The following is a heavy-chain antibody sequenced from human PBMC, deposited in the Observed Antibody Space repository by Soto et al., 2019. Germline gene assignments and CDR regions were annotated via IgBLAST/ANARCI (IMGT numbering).Heavy chain of an antibody. CDR2: IVVGSGNT. V-gene: IGHV1-58*01. D-gene: IGHD6-13*01. CDR3: AADRGSSWSYYYYGMDV. Sequence: SVKLSCKASGFTFTSSSVQWVRQARGQRLEWIGWIVVGSGNTNYAQKFQERVTITRDMSTSTAYMELSSLRSEDTAVYYCAADRGSSWSYYYYGMDVWGQGTTVTVSS. J-gene: IGHJ6*02. CDR1: GFTFTSSS.